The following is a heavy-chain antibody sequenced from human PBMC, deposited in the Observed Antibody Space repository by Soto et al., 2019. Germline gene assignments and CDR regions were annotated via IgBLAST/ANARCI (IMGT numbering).Heavy chain of an antibody. D-gene: IGHD1-26*01. V-gene: IGHV1-58*01. CDR2: IVVGSGNT. CDR1: GFTFTSSA. Sequence: ASVKVSCKASGFTFTSSAVQWVRQARGQRLEWIGWIVVGSGNTNYAQKFQERVTITRDMSTSTAYMELSSLRSEDTAVYYCAADGVGATEGYYYYYGMDVWGQGTTVTVSS. J-gene: IGHJ6*02. CDR3: AADGVGATEGYYYYYGMDV.